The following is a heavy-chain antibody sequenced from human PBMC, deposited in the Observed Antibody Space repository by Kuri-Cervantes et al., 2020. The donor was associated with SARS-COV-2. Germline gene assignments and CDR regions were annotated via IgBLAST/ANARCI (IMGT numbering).Heavy chain of an antibody. V-gene: IGHV5-51*01. Sequence: GGSLRLSCKGSGYSFTSYWIGWVRQMPGKGLEWMGIIYPGASDTRYSPSFQGQVTISADKSISTAYLQWSSLKASDTAMYYCARHGARIAVVGGGVDYWGQGTLVTVSS. J-gene: IGHJ4*02. CDR3: ARHGARIAVVGGGVDY. D-gene: IGHD6-19*01. CDR1: GYSFTSYW. CDR2: IYPGASDT.